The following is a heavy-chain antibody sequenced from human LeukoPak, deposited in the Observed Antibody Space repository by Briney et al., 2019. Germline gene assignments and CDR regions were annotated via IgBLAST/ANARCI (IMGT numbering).Heavy chain of an antibody. CDR1: GFTFDDYA. Sequence: GRSLRLSCAASGFTFDDYAMHWVRQAPGKGLEWVSGISGNSGSIGYAYSVKGRFTISRDNAKNSLYLQMNSLRAEDTALYYCAKEKGRGYPLTFDYWGQGTLVTVSS. J-gene: IGHJ4*02. V-gene: IGHV3-9*01. CDR3: AKEKGRGYPLTFDY. CDR2: ISGNSGSI. D-gene: IGHD3-16*02.